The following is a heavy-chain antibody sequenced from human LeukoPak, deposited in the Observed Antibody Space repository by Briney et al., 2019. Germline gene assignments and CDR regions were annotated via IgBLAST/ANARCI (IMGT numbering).Heavy chain of an antibody. CDR1: GFIYGNYW. CDR2: TSSDLNVK. V-gene: IGHV3-30*03. D-gene: IGHD3-10*01. Sequence: PGGSLRLSRVGSGFIYGNYWMHWVRQAPGKGLEWVAVTSSDLNVKLYADSVKGRFTISRDNSRSTLYLQMNSLRPEDTAIYYCAREGYYGSGSPPSLYFDYWGQGTLVTVSS. CDR3: AREGYYGSGSPPSLYFDY. J-gene: IGHJ4*02.